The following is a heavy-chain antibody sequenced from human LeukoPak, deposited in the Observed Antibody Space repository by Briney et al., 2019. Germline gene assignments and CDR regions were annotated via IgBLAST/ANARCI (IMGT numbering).Heavy chain of an antibody. CDR1: GFTFSSYS. V-gene: IGHV3-21*01. J-gene: IGHJ4*02. Sequence: PGGSLRLSCAASGFTFSSYSMNWVRQAPGKGLEWVSSISSSSSYIYYADSVKDRFTISRDNAKNSLYLQMNSLRAEDTAVYYCARDLGQSRNFDYWGQGTLVTVSS. D-gene: IGHD3-16*01. CDR2: ISSSSSYI. CDR3: ARDLGQSRNFDY.